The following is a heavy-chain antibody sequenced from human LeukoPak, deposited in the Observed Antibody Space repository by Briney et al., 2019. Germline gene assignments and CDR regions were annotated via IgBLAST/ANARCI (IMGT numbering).Heavy chain of an antibody. V-gene: IGHV3-11*01. CDR3: ARDSRPFIQLRTLGGRWFDP. CDR1: GFTFSDYY. J-gene: IGHJ5*02. Sequence: SGGSLRLSCAASGFTFSDYYMSWIRQAPGKGLEWVSYISSSGSTVYYADSVKGRFTISRDNAKNSLYLQMNSLRAEDTAVYYCARDSRPFIQLRTLGGRWFDPWGQGTLVTVSS. D-gene: IGHD5-18*01. CDR2: ISSSGSTV.